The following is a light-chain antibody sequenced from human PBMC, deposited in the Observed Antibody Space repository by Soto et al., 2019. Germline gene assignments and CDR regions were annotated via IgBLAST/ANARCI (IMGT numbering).Light chain of an antibody. Sequence: QSALTQPASVSGSPGKSITISCTGTSSDVGSDNLVSWYQQHPGKAPKLMIYEGSKRASGVSNRFSGSKSGITASLTISGLQAEDEADYYCCSYAGSSTWVFGGGTKLTVL. J-gene: IGLJ3*02. CDR1: SSDVGSDNL. V-gene: IGLV2-23*01. CDR2: EGS. CDR3: CSYAGSSTWV.